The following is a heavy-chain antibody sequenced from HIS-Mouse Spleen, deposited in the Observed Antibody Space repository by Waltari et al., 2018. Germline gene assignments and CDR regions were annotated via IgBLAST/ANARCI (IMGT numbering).Heavy chain of an antibody. Sequence: QVQLVQSGAEVKKPGASVKVSCKASGYTFTSYDINWVRQATVQGLELIGWMNPNSGNTGYAQKFQGRVTMTRSTSISTAYMGLSSLRSEDTAVYYCARGRVLWFGESNYYYYGMDVWGQGTTVTVSS. J-gene: IGHJ6*02. D-gene: IGHD3-10*01. V-gene: IGHV1-8*01. CDR2: MNPNSGNT. CDR1: GYTFTSYD. CDR3: ARGRVLWFGESNYYYYGMDV.